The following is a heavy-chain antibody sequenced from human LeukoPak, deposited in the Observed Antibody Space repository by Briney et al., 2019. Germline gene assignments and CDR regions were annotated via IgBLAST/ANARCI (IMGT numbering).Heavy chain of an antibody. V-gene: IGHV3-48*01. J-gene: IGHJ4*02. Sequence: GGSLRLSCAASGFTFSNYRMNWVRQAPGKGLEWVSYISSSSSTIYYADSVKGRFTISRDNSKNTLYLQMNSLRIEDTALYYCARDGYDILTGYYAYHFDYWGQGTLVTVSS. CDR3: ARDGYDILTGYYAYHFDY. CDR1: GFTFSNYR. D-gene: IGHD3-9*01. CDR2: ISSSSSTI.